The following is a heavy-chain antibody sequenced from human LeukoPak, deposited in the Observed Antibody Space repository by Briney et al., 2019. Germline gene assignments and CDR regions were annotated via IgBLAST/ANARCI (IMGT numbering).Heavy chain of an antibody. CDR2: INPNSGGT. CDR1: GYTFTSYG. Sequence: GASVKVSCKASGYTFTSYGISWVRQAPGQGLEWMGWINPNSGGTNYAQKFQGRVTMTRDTSISTAYMELSRLRSDDTAVYYCARGDGERDWFDPWGQGTLVTVSS. J-gene: IGHJ5*02. CDR3: ARGDGERDWFDP. D-gene: IGHD3-3*01. V-gene: IGHV1-2*02.